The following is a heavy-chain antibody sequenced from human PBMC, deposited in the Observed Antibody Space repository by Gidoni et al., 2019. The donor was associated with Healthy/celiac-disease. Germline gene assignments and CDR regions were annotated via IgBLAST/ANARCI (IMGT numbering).Heavy chain of an antibody. V-gene: IGHV4-34*01. CDR1: GGSFSGYY. CDR2: INHSGST. Sequence: QVQLQQWGAGLLKPSETLSLTCAVYGGSFSGYYWSWIRQPPGKGLEWIGEINHSGSTNYNPSLKSRVTISVDTSKNQISLKLSSVTAADTAVYYCARGPGSVAARHNWFDPWGQGTLVTVSS. CDR3: ARGPGSVAARHNWFDP. J-gene: IGHJ5*02. D-gene: IGHD6-6*01.